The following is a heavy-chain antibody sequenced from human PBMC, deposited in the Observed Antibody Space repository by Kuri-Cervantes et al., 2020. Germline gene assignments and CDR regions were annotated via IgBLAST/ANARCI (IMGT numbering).Heavy chain of an antibody. V-gene: IGHV1-2*04. CDR2: INPNSGGT. J-gene: IGHJ4*02. CDR3: ARSFRWPSCGGDCYVDY. Sequence: AAVKVSCKASGYTFTGYYMHWVRQAPGQGMEGMGWINPNSGGTNYAQKFQGWVTMTRDTSISTAYMELSRLRSDDTAVYYCARSFRWPSCGGDCYVDYWGRGTLVTVSS. D-gene: IGHD2-21*02. CDR1: GYTFTGYY.